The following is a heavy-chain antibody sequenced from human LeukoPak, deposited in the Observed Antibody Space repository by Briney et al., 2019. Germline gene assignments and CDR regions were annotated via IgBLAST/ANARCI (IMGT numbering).Heavy chain of an antibody. CDR2: ISGSGGST. V-gene: IGHV3-23*01. D-gene: IGHD3/OR15-3a*01. Sequence: GGSLRLSCAASGFTFSSYAMSWVRQAPGKGLEWVSAISGSGGSTYYADSVKGRFTISRDNSKNTLYLQMNSLRAEDTAVYYCAKDIILRGKGGRTFYWGQGTLVTVSS. CDR1: GFTFSSYA. J-gene: IGHJ4*02. CDR3: AKDIILRGKGGRTFY.